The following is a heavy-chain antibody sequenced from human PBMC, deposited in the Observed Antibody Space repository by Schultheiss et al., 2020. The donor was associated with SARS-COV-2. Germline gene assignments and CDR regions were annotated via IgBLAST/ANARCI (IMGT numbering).Heavy chain of an antibody. CDR1: GFTFDDFA. CDR3: AKGSSSWFR. Sequence: GGSLRLSCAASGFTFDDFAMSWVRQVPGKGLEWVSGINWSGDSTGYADSVKGRFTISRDNAKNSLYLQMNSLRAEDTAVYYCAKGSSSWFRWGQGTLVTVSS. J-gene: IGHJ4*02. CDR2: INWSGDST. D-gene: IGHD6-13*01. V-gene: IGHV3-20*04.